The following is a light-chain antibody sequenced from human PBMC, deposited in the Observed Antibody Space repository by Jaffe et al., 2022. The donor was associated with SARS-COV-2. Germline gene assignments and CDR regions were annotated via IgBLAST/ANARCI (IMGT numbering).Light chain of an antibody. V-gene: IGKV2-28*01. CDR1: QSLLHSNGNHY. Sequence: DIVMTQSPLSLPVTPGEPASISCRSSQSLLHSNGNHYLDWYLQKPGQSPQLLIYLGSNRASGVPDRFSGSGSGTDFTLKISRVESEDVGVFYCMQALETPLTFGGGTRVAIK. J-gene: IGKJ4*01. CDR3: MQALETPLT. CDR2: LGS.